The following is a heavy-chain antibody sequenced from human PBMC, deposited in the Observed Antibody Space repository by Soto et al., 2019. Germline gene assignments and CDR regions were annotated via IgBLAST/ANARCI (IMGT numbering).Heavy chain of an antibody. D-gene: IGHD3-22*01. CDR3: AKEGYYYDSSGPRGLFDP. CDR1: GVTLSSYA. CDR2: ISGSGGST. Sequence: GGSLRLSCAASGVTLSSYAMGGVRQATGKGLEWVSAISGSGGSTYYADSVKGRFTISRDNSKNTLYLQMNSLRAEDTAVYYCAKEGYYYDSSGPRGLFDPWGQGTLVTVSS. V-gene: IGHV3-23*01. J-gene: IGHJ5*02.